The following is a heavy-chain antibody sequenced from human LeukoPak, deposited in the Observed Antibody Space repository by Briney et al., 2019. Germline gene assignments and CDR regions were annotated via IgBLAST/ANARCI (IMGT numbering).Heavy chain of an antibody. Sequence: GGSLRLSCAASGFTFSSYSMNWVRQAPGKGLEWVSSISSSSSYIYYADSVKGRFTISRDNAKNSLYLQMNSLRAEDTAVYYCARHRNGDYPGAFDIWGQGTMVTVSS. CDR3: ARHRNGDYPGAFDI. D-gene: IGHD4-17*01. CDR1: GFTFSSYS. V-gene: IGHV3-21*01. CDR2: ISSSSSYI. J-gene: IGHJ3*02.